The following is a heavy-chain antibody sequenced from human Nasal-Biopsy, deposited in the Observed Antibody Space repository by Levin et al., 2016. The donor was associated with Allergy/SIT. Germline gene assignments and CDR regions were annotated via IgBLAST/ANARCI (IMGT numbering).Heavy chain of an antibody. CDR2: IYYSGLT. D-gene: IGHD1-26*01. Sequence: SETLSLTCTVSGDSISSYYWSWIRQSPGKGLEWIGYIYYSGLTNYNPSLKSRVTISLDTSKNQFSLKLNSVTAADTAVYYCARGTSGSPRFNFDYWGQGTVVTVSS. CDR3: ARGTSGSPRFNFDY. CDR1: GDSISSYY. V-gene: IGHV4-59*01. J-gene: IGHJ4*02.